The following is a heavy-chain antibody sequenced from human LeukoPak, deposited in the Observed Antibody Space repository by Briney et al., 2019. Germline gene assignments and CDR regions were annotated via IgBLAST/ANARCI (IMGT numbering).Heavy chain of an antibody. CDR1: GYSISSGYQ. Sequence: SEALSLTCGVSGYSISSGYQWAWIRQSPGKGLGWIGSIYHSGSAHYNPSLKSRVTISVETSKNQFSLNMYSVTAADTAVYYCARDPRWLTPDCTSASCYENYFDPWGQGTLVTVSS. CDR3: ARDPRWLTPDCTSASCYENYFDP. J-gene: IGHJ5*02. V-gene: IGHV4-38-2*02. CDR2: IYHSGSA. D-gene: IGHD2-2*01.